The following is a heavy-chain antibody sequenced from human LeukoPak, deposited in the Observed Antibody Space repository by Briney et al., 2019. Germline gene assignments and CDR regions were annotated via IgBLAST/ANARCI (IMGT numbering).Heavy chain of an antibody. CDR3: AKRGVVIRVILVGFHKEAYYFDS. CDR1: GIILSNYG. Sequence: GGSLRLSCAVSGIILSNYGMSWVRQAPGKGLEWVAGISDSGGSTNYADSVKGRFTISRDNPKNTLYLQMNSLRAEDTTVYFCAKRGVVIRVILVGFHKEAYYFDSWGQGALVTVSS. CDR2: ISDSGGST. V-gene: IGHV3-23*01. D-gene: IGHD3-10*01. J-gene: IGHJ4*02.